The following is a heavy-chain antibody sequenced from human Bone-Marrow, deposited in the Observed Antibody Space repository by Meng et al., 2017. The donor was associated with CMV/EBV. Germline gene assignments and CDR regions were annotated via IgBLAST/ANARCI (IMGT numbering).Heavy chain of an antibody. CDR3: ARDGGGYCSSTSCYNGWFDP. Sequence: ALVKVSCKASGYTFTSYYMHWVRQAPGQGLEWMGIINPSGGSTSYAQKFQGRVTMTRDTSTSTVYMELSSLRSEDTAVYYCARDGGGYCSSTSCYNGWFDPWGQGTLVTVSS. J-gene: IGHJ5*02. CDR1: GYTFTSYY. D-gene: IGHD2-2*02. V-gene: IGHV1-46*01. CDR2: INPSGGST.